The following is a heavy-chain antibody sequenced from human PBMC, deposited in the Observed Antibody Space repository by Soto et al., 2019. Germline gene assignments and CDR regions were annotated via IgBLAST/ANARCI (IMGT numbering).Heavy chain of an antibody. V-gene: IGHV4-31*03. D-gene: IGHD2-2*02. CDR2: IYYSGSF. Sequence: QVQLQESGPGLVKPSQTLSLTCTVSGGSISIGGYYWSWIRQHPGKGLEWIGYIYYSGSFYYNPSLRSRVTISVDTSKDQFSLKLSSVTAAYTAVYYCARGGVVPASIEVNWFDPWGQGTLVTVSS. J-gene: IGHJ5*02. CDR1: GGSISIGGYY. CDR3: ARGGVVPASIEVNWFDP.